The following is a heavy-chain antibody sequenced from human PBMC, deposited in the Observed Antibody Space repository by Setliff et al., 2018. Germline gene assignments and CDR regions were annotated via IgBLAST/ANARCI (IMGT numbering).Heavy chain of an antibody. CDR3: ARIHLLLWFGELLSGWFDP. D-gene: IGHD3-10*01. Sequence: SETLSLTCTVSGGSISSSSYYWGWIRQPPGKGLEWIGSIYYSGSTYYNPSLKSRVAISVDTSKNQFSLKLSSVTAADTAVYYCARIHLLLWFGELLSGWFDPWGQGTLVTVSS. J-gene: IGHJ5*02. CDR2: IYYSGST. CDR1: GGSISSSSYY. V-gene: IGHV4-39*07.